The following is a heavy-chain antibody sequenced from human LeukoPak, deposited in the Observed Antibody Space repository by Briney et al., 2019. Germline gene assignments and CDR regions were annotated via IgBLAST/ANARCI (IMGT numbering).Heavy chain of an antibody. V-gene: IGHV3-15*01. Sequence: GGSLRLSCAASGFTFSNAWMSWVRQAPGKGLEWVFRIKSKTDGGTTDYSAPVKGRFTISRDDSKNTLYLQLNSLKTEDTAVYYCTTYGSGDAFDIWGQGTVVTVSS. CDR1: GFTFSNAW. J-gene: IGHJ3*02. CDR3: TTYGSGDAFDI. CDR2: IKSKTDGGTT. D-gene: IGHD6-19*01.